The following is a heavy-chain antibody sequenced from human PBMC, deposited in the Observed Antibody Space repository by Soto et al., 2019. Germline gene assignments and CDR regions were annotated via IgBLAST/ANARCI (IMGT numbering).Heavy chain of an antibody. J-gene: IGHJ6*02. CDR3: ARDPGFSGSGQTNGYYYYGMDV. D-gene: IGHD2-8*01. Sequence: GGSLRLSCAASGFTFSSYAMHWVRQAPGKGLEWVAVISYDGSNKYYADSVKGRFTISRDNSKNTLYLQMNSLRAEDTAVYYCARDPGFSGSGQTNGYYYYGMDVWGQGTTVTVSS. CDR2: ISYDGSNK. V-gene: IGHV3-30-3*01. CDR1: GFTFSSYA.